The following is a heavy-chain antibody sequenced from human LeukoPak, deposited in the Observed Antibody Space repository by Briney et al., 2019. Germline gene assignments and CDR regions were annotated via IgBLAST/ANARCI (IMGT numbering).Heavy chain of an antibody. CDR3: ARPSSGWSDFDY. Sequence: SETLSLTCTVSGGSISSKYGSWLRQPPGKGLEWIGYIHYSGSTNYNPSLKSRVTISVDTSKNQFSLKVTSVTAADTAVYYCARPSSGWSDFDYWGQGTLVSVSS. CDR1: GGSISSKY. V-gene: IGHV4-59*08. D-gene: IGHD6-19*01. CDR2: IHYSGST. J-gene: IGHJ4*02.